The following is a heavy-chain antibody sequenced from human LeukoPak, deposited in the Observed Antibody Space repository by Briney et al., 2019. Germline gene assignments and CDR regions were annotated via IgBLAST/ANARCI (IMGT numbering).Heavy chain of an antibody. CDR1: RVTFSNFW. J-gene: IGHJ4*02. D-gene: IGHD3-22*01. Sequence: GGSLRLSCAASRVTFSNFWMNWVRQAPGKGLEWVANINQDGSEKYYVDSVKGRFTISRDNAKNSLYLQMNNLRGEDTAVYYCARGHYYDFDWGQGTLVTVSS. V-gene: IGHV3-7*01. CDR2: INQDGSEK. CDR3: ARGHYYDFD.